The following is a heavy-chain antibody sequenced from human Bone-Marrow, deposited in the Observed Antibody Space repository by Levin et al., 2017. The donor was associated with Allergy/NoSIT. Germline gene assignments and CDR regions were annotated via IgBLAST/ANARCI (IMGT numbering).Heavy chain of an antibody. CDR2: IYYSGST. CDR1: GGSISSYY. D-gene: IGHD2-2*01. Sequence: PSETLSLTCTVSGGSISSYYWSWIRQPPGKGLEWIGYIYYSGSTNYNPSLKSRVTISVDTSKNQFSLKLSSVTAADTAVYYCARDLRRGYCSSTSCYGFWFDPWGQGTLVTVSS. V-gene: IGHV4-59*01. CDR3: ARDLRRGYCSSTSCYGFWFDP. J-gene: IGHJ5*02.